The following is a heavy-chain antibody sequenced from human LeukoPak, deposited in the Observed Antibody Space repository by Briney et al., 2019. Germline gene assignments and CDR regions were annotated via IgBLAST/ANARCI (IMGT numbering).Heavy chain of an antibody. CDR3: ARGEGNYGDYVGAFDI. D-gene: IGHD4-17*01. V-gene: IGHV4-34*01. CDR2: INHSGST. Sequence: TSETLSLTCAVYGGSFSGYYWSWIRQPPGRGLEWIGEINHSGSTYYNPSLKSRVTISVDTSKNQFSLKLSSVTAADTAVYYCARGEGNYGDYVGAFDIWGQGTMVTVSS. CDR1: GGSFSGYY. J-gene: IGHJ3*02.